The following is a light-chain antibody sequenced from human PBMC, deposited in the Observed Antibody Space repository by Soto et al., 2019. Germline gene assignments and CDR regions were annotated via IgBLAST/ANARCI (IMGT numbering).Light chain of an antibody. CDR3: QSYLSALFT. CDR1: QGIANY. V-gene: IGKV1-27*01. CDR2: GAS. Sequence: DIQMTQSPSSLSASVGDRVTITCRATQGIANYLAWYQQKPGKAPKLLIYGASTLQSGVPSRFSGNGSGTDFTLTISSLQAEDVATYYCQSYLSALFTFGPGTNVDIK. J-gene: IGKJ3*01.